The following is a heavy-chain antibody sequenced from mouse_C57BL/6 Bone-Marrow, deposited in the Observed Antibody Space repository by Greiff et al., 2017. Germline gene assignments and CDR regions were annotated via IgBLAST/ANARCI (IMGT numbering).Heavy chain of an antibody. J-gene: IGHJ2*01. CDR3: TTAGSGY. Sequence: VQLKESGAELVRPGASVKLSCTASGFNIKDDYMHWVKQRPEQGLEWIGWIYPENGDTEYASKFQGKATITADTSSNTAYLQLSSLTSEDTAVYYCTTAGSGYWGQGTTLTVSS. CDR1: GFNIKDDY. V-gene: IGHV14-4*01. CDR2: IYPENGDT. D-gene: IGHD1-1*01.